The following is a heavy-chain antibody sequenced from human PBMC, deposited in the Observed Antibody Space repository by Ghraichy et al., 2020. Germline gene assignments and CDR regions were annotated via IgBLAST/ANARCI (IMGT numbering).Heavy chain of an antibody. V-gene: IGHV3-48*02. Sequence: GGSLRLSCAASGFSFTTYSMNWVRQAPGKGLEWLSYISTSGNLMFYADSVKGRFTIYSYNAKNSLSLKMKRLRDEDTAVYYCAREMSDSSGYYYPDYWGQGTLVTVSS. D-gene: IGHD3-22*01. CDR3: AREMSDSSGYYYPDY. CDR2: ISTSGNLM. J-gene: IGHJ4*02. CDR1: GFSFTTYS.